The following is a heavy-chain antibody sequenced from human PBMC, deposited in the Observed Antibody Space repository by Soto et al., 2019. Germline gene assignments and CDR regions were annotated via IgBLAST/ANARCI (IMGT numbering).Heavy chain of an antibody. CDR1: GYTFTGHY. V-gene: IGHV1-2*02. D-gene: IGHD1-26*01. CDR2: IGPESGAT. Sequence: ASVKVSCKASGYTFTGHYIHWVRQAPEQGPEWMGEIGPESGATRYAQKFQGRVTMTRDTSITTVYMELKNLSPDDTAVYYCGRGRSGQIVVFYWGQGTPITVSS. CDR3: GRGRSGQIVVFY. J-gene: IGHJ4*02.